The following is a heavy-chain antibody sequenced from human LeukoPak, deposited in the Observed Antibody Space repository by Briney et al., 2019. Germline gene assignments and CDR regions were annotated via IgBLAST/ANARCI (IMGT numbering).Heavy chain of an antibody. V-gene: IGHV3-48*03. J-gene: IGHJ3*02. CDR1: GFTFISYD. D-gene: IGHD6-13*01. CDR3: ARDYSSTSGKHAFDI. CDR2: ISSSGSTL. Sequence: GGSLRLSCAASGFTFISYDMNWVRQAPGKGLEWVSYISSSGSTLYYADSVKGRFTISRDNAKNSLYLQMNSLRAEDAALYYCARDYSSTSGKHAFDIWGQGTMVTVSS.